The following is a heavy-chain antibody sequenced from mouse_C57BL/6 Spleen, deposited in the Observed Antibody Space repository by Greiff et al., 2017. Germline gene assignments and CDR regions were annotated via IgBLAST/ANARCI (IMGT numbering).Heavy chain of an antibody. CDR1: GFNIKDDY. J-gene: IGHJ2*01. CDR3: TKAGSYYFDY. V-gene: IGHV14-4*01. D-gene: IGHD3-2*02. CDR2: IDTENGDT. Sequence: EVKLMESGAELVRPGASVKLSCTASGFNIKDDYMHWVKQRPEQGLAWIGLIDTENGDTESASKFQGKATRTADTSSNPASLQLSILTSEDTAVYYCTKAGSYYFDYWGQGTTLTVAS.